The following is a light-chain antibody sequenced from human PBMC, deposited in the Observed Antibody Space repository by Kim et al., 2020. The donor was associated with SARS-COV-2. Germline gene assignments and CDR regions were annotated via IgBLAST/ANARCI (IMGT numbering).Light chain of an antibody. CDR3: LQHETFPYT. CDR1: QGINKY. J-gene: IGKJ2*01. Sequence: DIQMTQSPSAMSASVEDRVTITCRASQGINKYLAWVQQKPGKVSKGLIFSTSTLQSGVPSRFSGSGSGTEFTLTISSLQPEDFATYYCLQHETFPYTFGQGTKLEI. V-gene: IGKV1-17*03. CDR2: STS.